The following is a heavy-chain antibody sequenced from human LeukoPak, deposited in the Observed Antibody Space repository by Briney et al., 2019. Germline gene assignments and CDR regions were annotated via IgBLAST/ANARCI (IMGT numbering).Heavy chain of an antibody. Sequence: ASVKVSCKASGYTVTSYYMQWVRQAPGQGLEWRGIINPSGGSTSYAQKFQGTVTMTRDTSTSTVYMELSSLRSEDTAVYYCARESPTIAARSSNWFDPWGQPTLVTVSS. D-gene: IGHD6-6*01. CDR1: GYTVTSYY. J-gene: IGHJ5*02. CDR3: ARESPTIAARSSNWFDP. CDR2: INPSGGST. V-gene: IGHV1-46*01.